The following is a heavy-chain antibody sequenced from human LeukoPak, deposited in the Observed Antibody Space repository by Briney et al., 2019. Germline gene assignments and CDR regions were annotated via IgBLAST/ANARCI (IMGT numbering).Heavy chain of an antibody. CDR3: AKEGPFGYYDFWSGYYSPRNYYGMDV. V-gene: IGHV3-30*18. CDR2: ISYDGSNK. CDR1: GFTFSSYG. Sequence: PGRSLRLSCAASGFTFSSYGMHWVRQAPGKGLEWVAVISYDGSNKYYADSVKGRFTISRDNSKNTLYLQMNSLRAEDTAVYYCAKEGPFGYYDFWSGYYSPRNYYGMDVWGQGTTVTVSS. J-gene: IGHJ6*02. D-gene: IGHD3-3*01.